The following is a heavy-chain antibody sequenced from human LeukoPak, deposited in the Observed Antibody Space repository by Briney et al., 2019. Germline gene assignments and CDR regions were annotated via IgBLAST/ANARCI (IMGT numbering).Heavy chain of an antibody. J-gene: IGHJ4*02. Sequence: SETLSLTCTVSGVSITSSSFYWGWIRQPPGKGLEWMGSIYNTGRTYYNPSLTSRVTISVDTSKNQFSLRLTSVTAADTAVYYCARGAAAYYWGQGTLVTVSS. CDR3: ARGAAAYY. V-gene: IGHV4-39*07. CDR2: IYNTGRT. CDR1: GVSITSSSFY. D-gene: IGHD6-13*01.